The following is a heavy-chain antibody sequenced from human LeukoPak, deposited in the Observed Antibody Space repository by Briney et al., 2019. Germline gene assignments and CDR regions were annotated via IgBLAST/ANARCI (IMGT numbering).Heavy chain of an antibody. V-gene: IGHV3-73*01. J-gene: IGHJ4*02. Sequence: GGSLRLSCAASGFTFSCSAMHWVRQASGKGLEWVGRIRSKANSYATAYAASVKGRFTISRDDSKNTAYLQMNSLKTEDTAVYYCTSIGYDSSGYFDYWGQGTPVTVSS. CDR3: TSIGYDSSGYFDY. CDR1: GFTFSCSA. CDR2: IRSKANSYAT. D-gene: IGHD3-22*01.